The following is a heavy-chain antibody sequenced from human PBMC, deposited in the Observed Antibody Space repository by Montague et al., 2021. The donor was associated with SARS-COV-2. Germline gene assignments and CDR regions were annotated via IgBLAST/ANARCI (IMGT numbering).Heavy chain of an antibody. D-gene: IGHD5-24*01. CDR2: IYYRGST. J-gene: IGHJ5*02. CDR3: AREDRWNWFDP. V-gene: IGHV4-59*01. Sequence: SETLSLTCTVSGGSINSSSWSWIRQPPGKGLEWIGYIYYRGSTNYNPSLKTRVTISVDTSKNQFSLKLSSVTAADTAVYYCAREDRWNWFDPWGQGTLVIVSS. CDR1: GGSINSSS.